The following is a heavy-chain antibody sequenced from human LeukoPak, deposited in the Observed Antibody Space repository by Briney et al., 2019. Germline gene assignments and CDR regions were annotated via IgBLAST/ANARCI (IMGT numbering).Heavy chain of an antibody. CDR3: ARGEAMGHFDY. CDR2: ISYDGSNK. CDR1: GFTFSSYA. J-gene: IGHJ4*02. D-gene: IGHD5-18*01. V-gene: IGHV3-30-3*01. Sequence: PGGSLRLSCAASGFTFSSYAMHWVRQAPGKGLEWVAVISYDGSNKYYADSVKGRFTISRDNSKNTLYLQMNSLRAEDTAVYYCARGEAMGHFDYWGQGTLVTVSS.